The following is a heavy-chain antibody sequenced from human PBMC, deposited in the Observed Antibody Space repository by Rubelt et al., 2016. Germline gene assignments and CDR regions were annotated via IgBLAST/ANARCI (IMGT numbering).Heavy chain of an antibody. CDR2: INHSGST. CDR3: ASQSSSGWYAFDI. V-gene: IGHV4-34*01. J-gene: IGHJ3*02. CDR1: GGSFSGYY. D-gene: IGHD6-19*01. Sequence: VQLQQWGAGLLKPSETLSLTCAVYGGSFSGYYWSWIRQPPGKGLECIGEINHSGSTNYNPSLKSRVTISVDTSKNQFSLKLSSVTAADTAVYYCASQSSSGWYAFDIRGQGTMVTVSS.